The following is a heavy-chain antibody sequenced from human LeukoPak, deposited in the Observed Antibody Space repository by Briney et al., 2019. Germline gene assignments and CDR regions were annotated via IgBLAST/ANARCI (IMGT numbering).Heavy chain of an antibody. CDR3: ARVSSSRSMDV. CDR2: INYSGST. D-gene: IGHD2-2*01. V-gene: IGHV4-59*01. Sequence: PSETLSLTCTVSGGSISSYYWSWIRQPPGKGLEWIGYINYSGSTNYNTSLKSRVTISVDTSKNQFSLKLSSVTAADTVVYYCARVSSSRSMDVWGQGTTVTVSS. CDR1: GGSISSYY. J-gene: IGHJ6*02.